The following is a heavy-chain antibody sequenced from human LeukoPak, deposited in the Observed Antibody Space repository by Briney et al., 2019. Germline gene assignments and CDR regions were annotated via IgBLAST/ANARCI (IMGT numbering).Heavy chain of an antibody. V-gene: IGHV4-4*07. Sequence: SETLSLTCSVSGGSINNYYWTWIRQPAGKGLEWIGHISTLGSTNYNPSLKSRVSMSVDTSNYHFSLKLTFVTAADTAIYYCARVAQYLVGASSTAFFEYWGQGTLVTVSS. CDR3: ARVAQYLVGASSTAFFEY. CDR1: GGSINNYY. J-gene: IGHJ4*02. D-gene: IGHD1-26*01. CDR2: ISTLGST.